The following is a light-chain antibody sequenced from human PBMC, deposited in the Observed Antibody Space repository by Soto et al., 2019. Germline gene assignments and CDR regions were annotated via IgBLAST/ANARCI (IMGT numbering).Light chain of an antibody. J-gene: IGKJ3*01. CDR1: QSVSSN. Sequence: EIGMTQSPATLSVSPGERSTLSCRASQSVSSNLAWYQQKPGQAPRLLIYGASTRATGIPARFSGSGSGTEFTLTISSLQSGDFAVYYCQQYNNGPFTFGPGTKVDIK. V-gene: IGKV3-15*01. CDR2: GAS. CDR3: QQYNNGPFT.